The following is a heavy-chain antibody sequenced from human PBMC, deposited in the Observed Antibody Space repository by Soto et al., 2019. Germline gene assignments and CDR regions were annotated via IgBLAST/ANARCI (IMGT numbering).Heavy chain of an antibody. CDR2: IIPIFGTA. V-gene: IGHV1-69*01. CDR3: ARDRGRQPGKARSFDP. CDR1: GGTFSSSA. Sequence: QVQLVQSGAEVKKPGSSVKVSCKASGGTFSSSAISWVRQAPGQGLEWRGGIIPIFGTANYAQKFQGRVTITAYESTSTAYMELSSLRSEDTAVYDCARDRGRQPGKARSFDPWGQGTLVTVSS. J-gene: IGHJ5*02. D-gene: IGHD6-13*01.